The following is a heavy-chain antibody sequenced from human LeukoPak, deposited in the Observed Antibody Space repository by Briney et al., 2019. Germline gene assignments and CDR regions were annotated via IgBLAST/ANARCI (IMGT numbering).Heavy chain of an antibody. J-gene: IGHJ6*02. CDR3: AKDQGYGDSHYYYYGMDV. Sequence: GGSLRLSCAASGFTFSSYGMHWVRQAPGKGLEWVAVISYDGSNKYYADSVKGRFTISRDNSKNTLYLRMNSLRAEDTAVYYCAKDQGYGDSHYYYYGMDVWGQGTTVTVSS. D-gene: IGHD4-17*01. V-gene: IGHV3-30*18. CDR2: ISYDGSNK. CDR1: GFTFSSYG.